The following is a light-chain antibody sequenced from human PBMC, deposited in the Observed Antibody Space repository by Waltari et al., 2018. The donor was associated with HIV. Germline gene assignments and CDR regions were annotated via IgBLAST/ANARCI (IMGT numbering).Light chain of an antibody. CDR3: AAWDDSLREV. J-gene: IGLJ3*02. CDR1: SSHIGSTF. CDR2: RNN. V-gene: IGLV1-47*01. Sequence: QSVLTQPPSASGTPGHSVSISFSARSSHIGSTFVSWYQQLPGAAPKLLIYRNNQRPSWVPDRFSGSKSGTSASLAISGLRSEDEADYYCAAWDDSLREVFGGGTKLTVL.